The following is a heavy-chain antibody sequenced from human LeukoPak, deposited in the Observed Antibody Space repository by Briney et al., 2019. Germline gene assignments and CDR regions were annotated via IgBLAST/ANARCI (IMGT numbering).Heavy chain of an antibody. J-gene: IGHJ4*02. V-gene: IGHV4-39*01. CDR2: YSGST. CDR3: ARSSYGAGSKPYWVDC. Sequence: SETLSPSCTVSGDSISSSTYYWAWIRQPPGKGLEYIVSYSGSTYYNPSLKSRVTISVDTSKKQFSLKLSSVTAADTAVYYCARSSYGAGSKPYWVDCWGQGTLVTVSS. D-gene: IGHD3-10*01. CDR1: GDSISSSTYY.